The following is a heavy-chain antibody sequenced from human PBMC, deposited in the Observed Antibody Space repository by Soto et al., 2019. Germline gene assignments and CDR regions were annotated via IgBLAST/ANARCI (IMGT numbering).Heavy chain of an antibody. D-gene: IGHD6-19*01. CDR2: IWYDGSNK. V-gene: IGHV3-33*01. Sequence: PGGSLRLSCAASGFTFSSYGMHWVRQAPGKGLEWVAVIWYDGSNKYYADSVKGRFTISRDNSKNTLYLQMNSLRAEDTAVYYCARASGSGWFDYWGQGTLVTVSS. CDR3: ARASGSGWFDY. CDR1: GFTFSSYG. J-gene: IGHJ4*02.